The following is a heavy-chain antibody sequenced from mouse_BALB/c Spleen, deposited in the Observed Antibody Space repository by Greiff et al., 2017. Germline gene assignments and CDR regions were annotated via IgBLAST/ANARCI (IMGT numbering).Heavy chain of an antibody. Sequence: VQLQQPGAELVKPGTSVKLSCKASGYNFTSYWINWVKLRPGQGLEWIGDIYPGSGSTNYNEKFKSKATLTVDTSSSTAYMQLSSLASEDSALYYCAREDYDYDYAMDYWGQGTSVTVSS. CDR1: GYNFTSYW. CDR3: AREDYDYDYAMDY. J-gene: IGHJ4*01. D-gene: IGHD2-4*01. CDR2: IYPGSGST. V-gene: IGHV1-55*01.